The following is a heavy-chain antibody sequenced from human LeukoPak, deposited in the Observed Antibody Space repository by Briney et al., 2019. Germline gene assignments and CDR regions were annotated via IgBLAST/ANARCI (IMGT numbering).Heavy chain of an antibody. CDR1: GFTFTTYA. D-gene: IGHD2-8*01. J-gene: IGHJ4*02. V-gene: IGHV3-23*01. CDR2: ISGSGDST. CDR3: AKAGTIVVMVYAMDN. Sequence: PGGSLRLSCVASGFTFTTYAMNWVRQAPGKGLEWVSSISGSGDSTYYADSVKGRFTISRDNSKNTLFLQMNSLRAEDTAVYYCAKAGTIVVMVYAMDNRGQGTLVTVSS.